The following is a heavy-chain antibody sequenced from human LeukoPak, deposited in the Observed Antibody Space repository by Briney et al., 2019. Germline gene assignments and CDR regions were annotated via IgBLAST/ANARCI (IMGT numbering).Heavy chain of an antibody. D-gene: IGHD3-22*01. CDR1: GFTVSSNF. Sequence: GGSLRLSCAASGFTVSSNFMSWVRQAPGKGLEWVSIIYSGGGSTFYADSVKGRFTISRDNSKSAMYLQMNSLRAEDTAVYYCARSPPRYDTRFFDYWGQGTLVTVSS. V-gene: IGHV3-53*01. CDR2: IYSGGGST. J-gene: IGHJ4*02. CDR3: ARSPPRYDTRFFDY.